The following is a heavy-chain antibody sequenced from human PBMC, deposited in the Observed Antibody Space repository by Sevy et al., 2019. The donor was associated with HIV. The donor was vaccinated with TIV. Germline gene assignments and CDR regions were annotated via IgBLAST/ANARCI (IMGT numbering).Heavy chain of an antibody. CDR1: GFTFSSYA. Sequence: GGSLKLSCAASGFTFSSYAMSWVRQAPGKGLEWVSAISGSGGSTYYADSVKGRFTISRDNSKNTLSLQMNSLRAEDTAVYYCAKGSYSPTGYFDYWGQGTLVTVSS. CDR3: AKGSYSPTGYFDY. V-gene: IGHV3-23*01. CDR2: ISGSGGST. J-gene: IGHJ4*02. D-gene: IGHD1-26*01.